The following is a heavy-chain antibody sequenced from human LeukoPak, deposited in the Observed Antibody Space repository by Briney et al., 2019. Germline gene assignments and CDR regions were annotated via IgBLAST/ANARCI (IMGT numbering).Heavy chain of an antibody. CDR2: IDAGSDDI. CDR1: GFTFSLYA. D-gene: IGHD1-1*01. Sequence: PGGSLRLSCTASGFTFSLYAMNWVRQAPGKGLEWVSYIDAGSDDILYAGSVRGRFTISRDSAKNSLYLQMNSLRAEDTAVYYCGRDTSPPQLIDNWGQGTLVTVSS. V-gene: IGHV3-21*05. CDR3: GRDTSPPQLIDN. J-gene: IGHJ4*02.